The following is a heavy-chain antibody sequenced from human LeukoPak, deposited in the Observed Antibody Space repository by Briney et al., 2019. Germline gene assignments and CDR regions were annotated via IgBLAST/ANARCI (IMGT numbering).Heavy chain of an antibody. CDR3: ARGLADFVWGSYPSSY. CDR1: GFTFSSYS. Sequence: GGSLRLSCAASGFTFSSYSMSWVRQAPGKGLEWVSSITGSSTYIHYADSVKGRFTISRGNAKNSLYLQMNSLRAEDTAVYYCARGLADFVWGSYPSSYWGQGILVTVSS. V-gene: IGHV3-21*01. D-gene: IGHD3-16*02. CDR2: ITGSSTYI. J-gene: IGHJ4*02.